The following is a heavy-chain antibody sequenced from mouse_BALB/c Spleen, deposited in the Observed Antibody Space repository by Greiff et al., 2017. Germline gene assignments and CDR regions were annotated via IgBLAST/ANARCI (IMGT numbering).Heavy chain of an antibody. V-gene: IGHV5-4*02. J-gene: IGHJ4*01. D-gene: IGHD2-13*01. CDR2: ISDGGSYT. CDR1: GFTFSDYY. Sequence: EVKLVESGGGLVQPGGSLKLSCAASGFTFSDYYMYWVRQTPEKRLEWVATISDGGSYTYYPDSVKGRFTISRDNAKNNLYLQMSSLKSEDTAMYYCARARDMGAMDYWGQGTSVTVSS. CDR3: ARARDMGAMDY.